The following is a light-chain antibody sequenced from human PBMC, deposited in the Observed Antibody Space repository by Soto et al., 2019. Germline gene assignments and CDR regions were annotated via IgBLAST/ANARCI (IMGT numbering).Light chain of an antibody. CDR1: QGIGND. CDR2: VAS. Sequence: DIQMTQSPSSLSASVGDRVTITCRASQGIGNDLVWFQQRPGKAPKALIYVASRLQSGVPSRFSGSGSGTEFTLTIDSLQPEDFVTYFCLQHTSYPWTFGPGTKVEIK. CDR3: LQHTSYPWT. V-gene: IGKV1-17*01. J-gene: IGKJ1*01.